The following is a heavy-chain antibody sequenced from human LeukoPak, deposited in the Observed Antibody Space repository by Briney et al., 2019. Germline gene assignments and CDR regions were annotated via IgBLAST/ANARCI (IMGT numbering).Heavy chain of an antibody. CDR2: IYYSGST. V-gene: IGHV4-31*03. CDR1: GGSISSGGYY. Sequence: SQTLSFTCTVSGGSISSGGYYWSWIRQHPGKGLEWIGYIYYSGSTYYNPSLKSRVTISVDTSKNQFSLKLSSVTAADTAVYYCARDRNDAFDIWGQGTMVTVSS. J-gene: IGHJ3*02. CDR3: ARDRNDAFDI.